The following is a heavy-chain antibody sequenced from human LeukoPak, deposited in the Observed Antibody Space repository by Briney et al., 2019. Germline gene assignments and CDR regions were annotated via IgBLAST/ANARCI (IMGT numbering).Heavy chain of an antibody. J-gene: IGHJ6*03. CDR2: ISGSGGST. D-gene: IGHD6-19*01. CDR3: AKDGGEQWLYYYYYYYMDV. Sequence: GGSLRLSCAASGFTFSSYAMSWVRQAPGKGLEWVSAISGSGGSTYYADSVKGRFTISRDNSKNTLYLQMNSLRAEDTAVYYCAKDGGEQWLYYYYYYYMDVWGKGTTVTVSS. V-gene: IGHV3-23*01. CDR1: GFTFSSYA.